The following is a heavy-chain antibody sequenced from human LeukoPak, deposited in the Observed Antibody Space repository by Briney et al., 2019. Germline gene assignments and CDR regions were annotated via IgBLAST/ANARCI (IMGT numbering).Heavy chain of an antibody. D-gene: IGHD3-16*02. Sequence: ASVKVSCKASGYTFTSYAMNWVRQAPGQGLEWMGWINTNTGNPTYAQGFTGRFVFSLDTSVSTAYLQISSLKAEDTAVYYCARKGTLGVINYYYYGMDVWGQGTTVTVSS. CDR1: GYTFTSYA. CDR3: ARKGTLGVINYYYYGMDV. J-gene: IGHJ6*02. CDR2: INTNTGNP. V-gene: IGHV7-4-1*02.